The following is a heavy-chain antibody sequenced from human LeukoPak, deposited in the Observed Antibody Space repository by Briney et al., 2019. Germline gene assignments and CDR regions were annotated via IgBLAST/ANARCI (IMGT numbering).Heavy chain of an antibody. CDR2: ISSGAGTT. CDR3: AKDLEQSYSGWSTSYDA. Sequence: GGSLRLSCAASGFTFSSYAMSWVRQVPGKRLEWVSAISSGAGTTGYADSVKGRFTTSRVNSKSTIYLQMNSLRAEDTAIYYCAKDLEQSYSGWSTSYDAWGQGTLVTVSS. V-gene: IGHV3-23*01. J-gene: IGHJ5*02. D-gene: IGHD6-19*01. CDR1: GFTFSSYA.